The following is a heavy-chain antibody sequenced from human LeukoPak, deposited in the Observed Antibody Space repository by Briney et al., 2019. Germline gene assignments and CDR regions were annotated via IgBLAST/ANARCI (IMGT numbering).Heavy chain of an antibody. V-gene: IGHV3-7*04. CDR1: GFTFSSYW. CDR3: ARGRGEDY. Sequence: GSLRLSCAASGFTFSSYWMTWVRQAPGKGLEWVANIKQDGGDKYYVDSVKGRFTISRDNAKNSLYLQMNSLRAGDTAVYYCARGRGEDYWGQGTLVTVSS. D-gene: IGHD3-16*01. CDR2: IKQDGGDK. J-gene: IGHJ4*02.